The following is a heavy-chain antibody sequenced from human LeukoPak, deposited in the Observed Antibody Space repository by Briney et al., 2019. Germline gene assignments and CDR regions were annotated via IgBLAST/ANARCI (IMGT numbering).Heavy chain of an antibody. Sequence: PGGSLRLSCAASGFTLSDYAMTWVRQAPGKGLEWVSAISGSGGSTYYADSVKGRFTISRDNSKNTLYLQMNSLRAEDTAVYYCAKDVRYDPTPGWFDPWGQGTLVTVSS. CDR1: GFTLSDYA. D-gene: IGHD1-14*01. CDR3: AKDVRYDPTPGWFDP. CDR2: ISGSGGST. J-gene: IGHJ5*02. V-gene: IGHV3-23*01.